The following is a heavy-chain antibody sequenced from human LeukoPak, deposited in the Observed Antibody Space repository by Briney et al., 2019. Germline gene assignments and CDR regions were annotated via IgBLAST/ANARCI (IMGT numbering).Heavy chain of an antibody. CDR3: ARDGGYCSGGSCYPGLKYYMDV. Sequence: GGSLRLSCAASGLTFSNYGMHWVRQAPGKGLEWVAFIRYDGSKKNYADSVKGRFTISRDNAKNSLYLQMNSLRAEDTAVYYCARDGGYCSGGSCYPGLKYYMDVWGKGTTVTVSS. CDR2: IRYDGSKK. CDR1: GLTFSNYG. J-gene: IGHJ6*03. D-gene: IGHD2-15*01. V-gene: IGHV3-30*02.